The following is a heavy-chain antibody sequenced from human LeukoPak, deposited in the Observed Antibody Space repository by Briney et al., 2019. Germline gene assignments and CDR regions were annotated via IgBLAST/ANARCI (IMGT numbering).Heavy chain of an antibody. V-gene: IGHV4-59*01. CDR1: GGSISSYY. D-gene: IGHD6-13*01. CDR3: ARVPPSSQAWQLVPGRFDP. Sequence: MSSETLSLTCTVSGGSISSYYWSWIRQPPGKGLEWIGYIYYSGSTNYNPSLKSRATISVDTSKNQFSLKLSSVTAADTAVYYCARVPPSSQAWQLVPGRFDPWGQGTLVTVSS. J-gene: IGHJ5*02. CDR2: IYYSGST.